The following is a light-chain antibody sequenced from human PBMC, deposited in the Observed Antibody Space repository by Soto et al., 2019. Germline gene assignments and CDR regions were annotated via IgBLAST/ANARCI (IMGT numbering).Light chain of an antibody. CDR2: GAS. V-gene: IGKV3-20*01. CDR1: QSISNTF. CDR3: QQYGASPIYT. J-gene: IGKJ2*01. Sequence: EIVLTQSPGTLSLSPGERATLSCRASQSISNTFLAWYQQKPGQAPRLLIYGASSRATGTPDRFSGSGSGRDFTLSISRLEPEDCAVYYCQQYGASPIYTFGQGTKLEIK.